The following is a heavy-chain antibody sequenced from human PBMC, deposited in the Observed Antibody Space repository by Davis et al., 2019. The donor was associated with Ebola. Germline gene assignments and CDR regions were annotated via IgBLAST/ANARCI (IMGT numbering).Heavy chain of an antibody. Sequence: GESLKISCAASGFTFSSYSMNWVRQAPGKGLEWVSSISSSSSYIYYADSVKGRFTISRDNAKNSLYLQMNSLRDEDTAVYYCARDRGITIFGVVNKIPYYFDYWGQGTLVTVSS. V-gene: IGHV3-21*01. CDR2: ISSSSSYI. D-gene: IGHD3-3*01. CDR1: GFTFSSYS. J-gene: IGHJ4*02. CDR3: ARDRGITIFGVVNKIPYYFDY.